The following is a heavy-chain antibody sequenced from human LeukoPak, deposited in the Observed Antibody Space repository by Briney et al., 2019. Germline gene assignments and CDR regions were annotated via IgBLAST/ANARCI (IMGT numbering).Heavy chain of an antibody. D-gene: IGHD2-21*02. CDR3: VKEKLAYCGGDCFGEYFQD. Sequence: GGSLRLSCAAAGITFDSYAMSWSRKAQGKGLRWISVISGSGGRTSYADSVKGRFIISRNNSKNTLHLQMHSLRAEDTAVYYCVKEKLAYCGGDCFGEYFQDWGQGTLVTVSS. CDR1: GITFDSYA. CDR2: ISGSGGRT. J-gene: IGHJ1*01. V-gene: IGHV3-23*01.